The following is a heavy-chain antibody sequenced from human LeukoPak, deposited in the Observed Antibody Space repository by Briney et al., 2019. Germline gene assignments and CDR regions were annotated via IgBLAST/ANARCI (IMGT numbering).Heavy chain of an antibody. CDR1: GGTFSSYA. CDR2: IIPILAIT. V-gene: IGHV1-69*04. D-gene: IGHD3-22*01. J-gene: IGHJ4*02. CDR3: ARGSSYYDSSGYSQRNFDY. Sequence: PVKVSCKASGGTFSSYAISWVRQAPGQGLEWMGRIIPILAITNYAQKFQGRVTITADKSTSTAYMELSSLKSEDTAVYYCARGSSYYDSSGYSQRNFDYWGQGSLVTVSS.